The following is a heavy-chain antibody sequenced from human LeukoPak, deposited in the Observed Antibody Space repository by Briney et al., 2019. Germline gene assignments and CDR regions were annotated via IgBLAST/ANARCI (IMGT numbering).Heavy chain of an antibody. Sequence: SETLSLTCTVSGGSISSGGYYWSWIRQHPGKGLEWIGYIYYSGSTYYNPSLKSRVTISVDRSKNQFSLKLSSVTAADTAVYYCARSYGSGSYYTPGYWGQGTLVTVSS. V-gene: IGHV4-31*03. D-gene: IGHD3-10*01. CDR2: IYYSGST. J-gene: IGHJ4*02. CDR1: GGSISSGGYY. CDR3: ARSYGSGSYYTPGY.